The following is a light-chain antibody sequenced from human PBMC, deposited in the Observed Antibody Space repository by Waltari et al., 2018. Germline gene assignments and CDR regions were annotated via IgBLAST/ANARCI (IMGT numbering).Light chain of an antibody. CDR1: QNILYNSNNKNY. Sequence: DIVLTQSPDSLPVSLGERATINCKSSQNILYNSNNKNYLAWDQQKPGQPPKLLIYLASTRESGVPDRFSGSGSETDFTLTISSLQAEDVAVYYCQQYFGTPWTFGQGTKVEIK. CDR3: QQYFGTPWT. CDR2: LAS. V-gene: IGKV4-1*01. J-gene: IGKJ1*01.